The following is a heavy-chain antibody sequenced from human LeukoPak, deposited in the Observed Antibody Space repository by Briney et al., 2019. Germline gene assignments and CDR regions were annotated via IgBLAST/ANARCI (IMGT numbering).Heavy chain of an antibody. Sequence: GSLRLSCAASGFTFSSYSMNWVRQAPGKGLEWIGSIYYSGSTYYNPSLKSRVTISVDTSKNQFSLKLSSVTAADTAVYYCARQGRTVVAATYYYYGMDAWGQGTTVTVSS. CDR3: ARQGRTVVAATYYYYGMDA. V-gene: IGHV4-39*01. CDR1: GFTFSSYSMN. J-gene: IGHJ6*02. D-gene: IGHD2-15*01. CDR2: IYYSGST.